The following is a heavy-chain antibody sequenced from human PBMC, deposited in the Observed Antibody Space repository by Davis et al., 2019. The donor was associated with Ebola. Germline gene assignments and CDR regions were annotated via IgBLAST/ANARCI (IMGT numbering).Heavy chain of an antibody. J-gene: IGHJ6*02. CDR3: AREGDCTGGVCYRGDYYYYYGMDV. V-gene: IGHV1-18*01. CDR1: GYTFTSYG. CDR2: ISAYNGNT. Sequence: AASVKVSCKASGYTFTSYGISWVRQAPGPGLEWMGWISAYNGNTNYAQKLQGRVTMTTDTSTSTAYMELRSLRSDDTAVYYCAREGDCTGGVCYRGDYYYYYGMDVWGQGTTVTVSS. D-gene: IGHD2-8*02.